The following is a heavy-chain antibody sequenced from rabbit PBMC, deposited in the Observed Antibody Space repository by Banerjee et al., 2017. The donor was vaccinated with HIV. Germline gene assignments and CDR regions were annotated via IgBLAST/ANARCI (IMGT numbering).Heavy chain of an antibody. J-gene: IGHJ4*01. V-gene: IGHV1S40*01. CDR3: ARDLAGVIGWNFNL. D-gene: IGHD4-1*01. CDR2: IYGGSSGST. Sequence: QSLEESGGDLVKPGASLTLTCTASGFSFSSNYYMCWVRQAPGKGLEWIACIYGGSSGSTYYASWAKGRFTISKTSSTTVTLQMTSLTAADTATYFCARDLAGVIGWNFNLWGPGPLVTVS. CDR1: GFSFSSNYY.